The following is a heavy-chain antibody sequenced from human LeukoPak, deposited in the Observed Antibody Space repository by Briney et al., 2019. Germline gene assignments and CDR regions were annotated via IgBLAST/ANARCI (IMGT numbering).Heavy chain of an antibody. CDR1: GSSLSELS. D-gene: IGHD5-18*01. CDR3: AAGRPYSLLDY. J-gene: IGHJ4*02. V-gene: IGHV1-24*01. CDR2: FDVIDSET. Sequence: WASVKVSCTVSGSSLSELSLYWVRQAPGKGLEWMGGFDVIDSETFYAQKFQGRVTMTEDSFTDTAYMELRSLTSDDTALYYCAAGRPYSLLDYWGQGTLVTVSS.